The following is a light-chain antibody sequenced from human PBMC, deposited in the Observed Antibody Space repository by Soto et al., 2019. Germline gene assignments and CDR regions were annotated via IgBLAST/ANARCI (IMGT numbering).Light chain of an antibody. J-gene: IGLJ3*02. Sequence: QSVLTQPPSASGTPGQRVTISCSGSSSNIGTNTVNWYQQFPGTAPKLLIYSSNQRPSGIPDRFSGSKSGTSASLDISGLESEDEADYYCSAWDGSLNGRVFGGGPKLTVL. CDR3: SAWDGSLNGRV. V-gene: IGLV1-44*01. CDR2: SSN. CDR1: SSNIGTNT.